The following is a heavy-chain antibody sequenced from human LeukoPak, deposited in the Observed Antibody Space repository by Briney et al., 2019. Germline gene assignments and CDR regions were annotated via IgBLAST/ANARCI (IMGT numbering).Heavy chain of an antibody. CDR2: IFHGGST. CDR3: ARGEDHGSGTVHFDY. J-gene: IGHJ4*02. V-gene: IGHV4-4*02. CDR1: GGSISSSNW. D-gene: IGHD3-10*01. Sequence: SGTLSLTCAVPGGSISSSNWWSWVRQPPGKGLEWIGEIFHGGSTNFNPSLKSRVTMSVDRSKNQFSLNLSSVTAADTAVYYCARGEDHGSGTVHFDYWGQGTLVTVSS.